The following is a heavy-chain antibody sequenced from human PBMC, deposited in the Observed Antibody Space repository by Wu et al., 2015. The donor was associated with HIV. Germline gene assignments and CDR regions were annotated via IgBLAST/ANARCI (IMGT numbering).Heavy chain of an antibody. V-gene: IGHV1-18*01. CDR2: ISAYNGNT. CDR3: ARDHRYGEGNNVETTGDWFRPP. J-gene: IGHJ5*02. Sequence: QVQLVQSGAEVKKPGASVKVSCKASGYTFTSYGISWVRQAPGQGLEWMGWISAYNGNTNYAQKLQGRVTMTTDTSTSTAYMELRSLRSDDTAVYYCARDHRYGEGNNVETTGDWFRPPWGHGNPDHRLL. D-gene: IGHD3-10*01. CDR1: GYTFTSYG.